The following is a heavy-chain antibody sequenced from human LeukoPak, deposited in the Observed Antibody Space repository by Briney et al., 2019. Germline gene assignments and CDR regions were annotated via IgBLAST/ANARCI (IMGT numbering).Heavy chain of an antibody. D-gene: IGHD6-13*01. V-gene: IGHV1-2*02. CDR3: AREEVIAAAGPTLDY. Sequence: ASVKVSCKASVFTFTDYYIHWVRQAPGQGLEWMGWINPHSGGTNFAQKFQGRVTMTRDTSISTAYMELSRLRSDDTAVFYCAREEVIAAAGPTLDYWGQGALVTVSS. CDR2: INPHSGGT. J-gene: IGHJ4*02. CDR1: VFTFTDYY.